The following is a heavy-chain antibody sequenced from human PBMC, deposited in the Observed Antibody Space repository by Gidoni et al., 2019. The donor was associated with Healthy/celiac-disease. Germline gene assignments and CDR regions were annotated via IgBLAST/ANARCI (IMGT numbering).Heavy chain of an antibody. Sequence: EVQLVQSGAEVTKPGESLKISCKGSGYSFTSSWIGWVRQMPGKGLEWMGIIYPGDSDTRYSPSFQGQVTISADKSISTAYLQWSSLKASDTAMYYCARRGGYCSSTSCYYWFDPWGQGTLVTVSS. CDR1: GYSFTSSW. CDR3: ARRGGYCSSTSCYYWFDP. V-gene: IGHV5-51*03. D-gene: IGHD2-2*01. J-gene: IGHJ5*02. CDR2: IYPGDSDT.